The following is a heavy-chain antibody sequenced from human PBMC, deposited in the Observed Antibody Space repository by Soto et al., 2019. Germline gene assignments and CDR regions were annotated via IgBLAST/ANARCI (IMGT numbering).Heavy chain of an antibody. CDR3: ARAPLLEWLTGYMDV. D-gene: IGHD3-3*01. J-gene: IGHJ6*03. CDR2: IYYSGST. CDR1: GGSISSYY. Sequence: PSETLSLTCTVSGGSISSYYWSWIRQPPGKGLEWIGYIYYSGSTNCNPSLKSRVTISVDTSKNQFSLKLSSVTAADTAVYYCARAPLLEWLTGYMDVWGKGTTVTVSS. V-gene: IGHV4-59*01.